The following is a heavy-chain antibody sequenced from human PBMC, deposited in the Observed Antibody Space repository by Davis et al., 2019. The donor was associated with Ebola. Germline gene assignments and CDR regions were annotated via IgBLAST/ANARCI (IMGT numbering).Heavy chain of an antibody. CDR3: AKRTDSRSFEF. J-gene: IGHJ4*02. D-gene: IGHD1-14*01. Sequence: GESLKISCAASGFTFSSYSMNWVRQAPGEGLEWVSSISSSGSTIYYADSVKGRFTISRDNAKNTLYLQMNSLRAEDTAIYYCAKRTDSRSFEFWGQGTLVTVSS. CDR2: ISSSGSTI. CDR1: GFTFSSYS. V-gene: IGHV3-21*04.